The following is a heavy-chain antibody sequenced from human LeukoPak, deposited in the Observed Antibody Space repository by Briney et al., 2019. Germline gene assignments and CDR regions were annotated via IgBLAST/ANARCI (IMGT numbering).Heavy chain of an antibody. J-gene: IGHJ3*02. CDR1: GFTFSSYA. D-gene: IGHD3-3*01. V-gene: IGHV3-30-3*01. CDR3: ARARDFWSGFDI. Sequence: GGSLRLSCAASGFTFSSYAMHWVRQAPGKGLEWVAVISYDGSNKYYADSVKGRFTISRDNSKNTLYLQMNSLRAEDTAVYYCARARDFWSGFDIWGQGTMVTVSS. CDR2: ISYDGSNK.